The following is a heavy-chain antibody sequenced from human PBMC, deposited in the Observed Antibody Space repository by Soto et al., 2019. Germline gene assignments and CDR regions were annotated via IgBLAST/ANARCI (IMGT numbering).Heavy chain of an antibody. CDR2: VYHTGRT. Sequence: PSETLSLTCTVSAGSFKSGSYYWSWIRQPPGKGLEWIGYVYHTGRTDYNPSLKSRVSISMDTSKNQFSLDLDSVTPADTAVYYCAIHPQGYSYAPDWGQGTLVTVSS. D-gene: IGHD5-18*01. J-gene: IGHJ4*02. CDR1: AGSFKSGSYY. CDR3: AIHPQGYSYAPD. V-gene: IGHV4-61*01.